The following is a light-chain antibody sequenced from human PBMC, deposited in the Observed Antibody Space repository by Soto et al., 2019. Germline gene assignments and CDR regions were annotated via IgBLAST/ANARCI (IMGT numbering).Light chain of an antibody. Sequence: EIVLTQSPGTLSLSPGARATLSCRASQSVRSDYFAWYQQKPGQAPRVVIFGASTRAAGIPDRFSGSGSGTDFTLTISRVEPEDFALYYCQQYGNSPLTFGGGTKVDI. CDR3: QQYGNSPLT. J-gene: IGKJ4*01. V-gene: IGKV3-20*01. CDR2: GAS. CDR1: QSVRSDY.